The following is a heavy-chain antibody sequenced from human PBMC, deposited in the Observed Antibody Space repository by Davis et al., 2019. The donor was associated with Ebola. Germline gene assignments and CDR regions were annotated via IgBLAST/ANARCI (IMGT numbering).Heavy chain of an antibody. D-gene: IGHD6-19*01. CDR1: GGSFSGYY. CDR3: ARRDGSSGWYNYYGMDV. J-gene: IGHJ6*02. Sequence: MPSETLSLTCAVYGGSFSGYYWSWIRQPPGKGLEWIGEINHSGSTNYNPSLKIRVTISVDTSKNQFSLKLSSVTAADTAVYYCARRDGSSGWYNYYGMDVWGQGTTVTVSS. V-gene: IGHV4-34*01. CDR2: INHSGST.